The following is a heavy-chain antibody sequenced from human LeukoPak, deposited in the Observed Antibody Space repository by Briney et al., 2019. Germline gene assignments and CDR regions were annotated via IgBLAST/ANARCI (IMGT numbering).Heavy chain of an antibody. V-gene: IGHV1-18*01. D-gene: IGHD3-3*01. Sequence: GASVTVSCTASGYTFTSYGISWVRQAPGQGLEWMGWISAYNGNTNYAQKLQGRVTMTTDTSTSTAYMELRSLRSDDTAVYYCARRWEYYDFWSGYYKGAFDYWGQGTLVTVSS. CDR3: ARRWEYYDFWSGYYKGAFDY. CDR1: GYTFTSYG. J-gene: IGHJ4*02. CDR2: ISAYNGNT.